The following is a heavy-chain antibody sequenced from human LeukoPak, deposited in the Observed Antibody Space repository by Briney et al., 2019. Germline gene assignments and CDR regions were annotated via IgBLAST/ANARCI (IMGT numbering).Heavy chain of an antibody. CDR1: GFTFATYG. CDR3: AKDGLYYDGSEHVYYFDS. J-gene: IGHJ4*02. Sequence: PGGSLRLSCAASGFTFATYGMSWVRQAPGKGLEWVSVVGDSADTTHYADSVKGRFFISRDNSKNTVHLQMNSLRAEDTALYYCAKDGLYYDGSEHVYYFDSWGQGTLVTVSS. CDR2: VGDSADTT. V-gene: IGHV3-23*01. D-gene: IGHD3-22*01.